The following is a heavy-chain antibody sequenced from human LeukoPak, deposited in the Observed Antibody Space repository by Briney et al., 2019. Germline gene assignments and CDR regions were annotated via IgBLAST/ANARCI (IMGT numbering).Heavy chain of an antibody. CDR3: TRGSYGDYEY. Sequence: PGGSLRLSCSASGFTFSSYTMNWVRQAPGKGLEWVSSNDPSSTYIYYADSVKGRFTISRDNAQNSLYLQMNSLRAEDTAVYYCTRGSYGDYEYWGQGTLVTVSS. D-gene: IGHD4-17*01. V-gene: IGHV3-21*01. J-gene: IGHJ4*02. CDR2: NDPSSTYI. CDR1: GFTFSSYT.